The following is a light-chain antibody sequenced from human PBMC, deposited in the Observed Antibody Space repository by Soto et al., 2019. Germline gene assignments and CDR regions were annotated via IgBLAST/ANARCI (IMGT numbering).Light chain of an antibody. CDR1: HSVSSN. J-gene: IGKJ2*01. CDR3: QQSNNWPYT. CDR2: GAS. Sequence: EIVMTQSPATLSVSPGERATLSCRASHSVSSNLAWYQQKPGQAPRLLFYGASTSSTGIPARFSGSGSGTDFTLTISSLQSEYFAVSYCQQSNNWPYTFGQGTKLEIK. V-gene: IGKV3-15*01.